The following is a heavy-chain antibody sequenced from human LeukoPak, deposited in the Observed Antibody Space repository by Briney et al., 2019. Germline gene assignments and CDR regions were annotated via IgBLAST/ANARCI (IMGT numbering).Heavy chain of an antibody. V-gene: IGHV3-53*01. CDR1: GFTVSSNY. CDR2: IYSGGST. CDR3: ARGERWTYLDY. J-gene: IGHJ4*02. D-gene: IGHD2-15*01. Sequence: SGGSLRPSCAASGFTVSSNYMTWVRQAPGKGLEWVSIIYSGGSTYCADSVKGRFTISRDNSKNTLYLQMNSLRAEDTAVYYCARGERWTYLDYWGQGTLVTVSS.